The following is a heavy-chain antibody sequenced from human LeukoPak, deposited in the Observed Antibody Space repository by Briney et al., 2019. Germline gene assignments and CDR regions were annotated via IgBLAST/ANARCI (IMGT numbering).Heavy chain of an antibody. CDR1: GGTFSSYA. J-gene: IGHJ4*02. CDR2: IIPIFGTA. D-gene: IGHD3-22*01. Sequence: GASVKVSCKASGGTFSSYAISWVRQAPGQGLEWMGGIIPIFGTANYAQKFQGRVTITADESTSTAYMELSSLRSEDRAVYYCARQYYYDSSGYYYEKYFDYWGQGTLVTVSS. CDR3: ARQYYYDSSGYYYEKYFDY. V-gene: IGHV1-69*13.